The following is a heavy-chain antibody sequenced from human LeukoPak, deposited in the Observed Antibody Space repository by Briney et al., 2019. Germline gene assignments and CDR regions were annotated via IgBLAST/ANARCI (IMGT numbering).Heavy chain of an antibody. Sequence: PGGSLRLSCAASGSTFTSYAMTWIRQAPGKGLDWVSTISASGDSTYYADSVKGRFAISRDNSKNTLYLQMNSLRAEETAVYYCGKALGFSSSTSCGPFDPWGQGTLVTVSS. CDR2: ISASGDST. J-gene: IGHJ5*02. D-gene: IGHD2-2*01. V-gene: IGHV3-23*01. CDR1: GSTFTSYA. CDR3: GKALGFSSSTSCGPFDP.